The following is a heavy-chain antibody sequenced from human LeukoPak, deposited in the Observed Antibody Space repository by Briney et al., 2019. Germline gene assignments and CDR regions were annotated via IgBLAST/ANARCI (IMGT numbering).Heavy chain of an antibody. CDR3: ARVQTRYYDTLGY. CDR1: GYTFTDYY. D-gene: IGHD3-22*01. Sequence: ASVRVSCKASGYTFTDYYMHWVRQAPGLGLEWMGWINPDSGGANYAQRFQGRLTMTRDTSISTAYMELSRLRPDDTAVYYCARVQTRYYDTLGYWGQGTLVTVSS. V-gene: IGHV1-2*02. CDR2: INPDSGGA. J-gene: IGHJ4*02.